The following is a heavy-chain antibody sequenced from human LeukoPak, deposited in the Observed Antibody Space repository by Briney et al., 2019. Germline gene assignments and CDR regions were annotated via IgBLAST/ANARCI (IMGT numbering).Heavy chain of an antibody. CDR3: ARGSDFVWGSYRPYFDY. J-gene: IGHJ4*02. CDR1: GFAFSSYA. CDR2: TSGSGGNP. D-gene: IGHD3-16*02. Sequence: PGGSLRLSCAASGFAFSSYAMSWVRQAPGKGLEWVSVTSGSGGNPYYADSVKGRFTISRDNAKNSLYLQMNSLRAEDTAVYYCARGSDFVWGSYRPYFDYWGQGTLVTVSS. V-gene: IGHV3-23*01.